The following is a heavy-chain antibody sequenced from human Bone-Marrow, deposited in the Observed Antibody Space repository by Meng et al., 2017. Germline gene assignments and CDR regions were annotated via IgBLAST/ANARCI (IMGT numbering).Heavy chain of an antibody. J-gene: IGHJ3*02. Sequence: GGSLRLSCAASGFTVSSNEMSWVRQAPGKGLEWVSSISGDSTYYADSGKGRFTISRDNSKNTLYLQMNSLRAEDTAVYYCARGEYDSSGYTDHAFDIWGQGTMVTVSS. D-gene: IGHD3-22*01. CDR1: GFTVSSNE. CDR2: ISGDST. CDR3: ARGEYDSSGYTDHAFDI. V-gene: IGHV3-38-3*01.